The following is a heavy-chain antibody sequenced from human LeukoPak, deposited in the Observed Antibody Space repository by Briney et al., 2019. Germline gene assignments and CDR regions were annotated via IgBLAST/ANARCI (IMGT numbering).Heavy chain of an antibody. CDR2: IYYSGST. Sequence: SETLSLTCTVSGASISSYYWSWIRQPPGKGLEWIGYIYYSGSTNYNPSLKSRVTISVDTSKNQFSLKLSSVTAADTAVYYCARGRGLLWFGELWGQGTLVTVSS. V-gene: IGHV4-59*01. J-gene: IGHJ4*02. D-gene: IGHD3-10*01. CDR1: GASISSYY. CDR3: ARGRGLLWFGEL.